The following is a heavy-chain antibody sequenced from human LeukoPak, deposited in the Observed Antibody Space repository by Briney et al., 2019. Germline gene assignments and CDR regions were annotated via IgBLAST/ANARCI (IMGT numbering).Heavy chain of an antibody. V-gene: IGHV3-23*01. D-gene: IGHD3-22*01. CDR1: GFIFSSYS. J-gene: IGHJ4*02. CDR2: ITGSGGNT. CDR3: ATYRRGYHDSSESYYFDY. Sequence: GGSLRLSCAASGFIFSSYSMSWVRQAPGKGLEWVSVITGSGGNTYYADSVKGRFTISKDNSKNTVYLQMSSLRVDDTAVYYCATYRRGYHDSSESYYFDYWGQGTLVTVSS.